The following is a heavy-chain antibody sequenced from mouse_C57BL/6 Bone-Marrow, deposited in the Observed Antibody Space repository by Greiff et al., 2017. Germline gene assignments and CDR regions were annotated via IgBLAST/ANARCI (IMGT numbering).Heavy chain of an antibody. CDR1: GFSLSTFGMG. Sequence: ECGPGILQPSQTLSLTCSFSGFSLSTFGMGVGWIRPPSGKGLEWLAHIWWDDDKYYNPALKSRLTISKATSKNQVFLKIAHVDTADTATYDCAGIVVRYYDGRSYDYWGQGTTLTVSS. J-gene: IGHJ2*01. CDR2: IWWDDDK. D-gene: IGHD1-1*01. CDR3: AGIVVRYYDGRSYDY. V-gene: IGHV8-8*01.